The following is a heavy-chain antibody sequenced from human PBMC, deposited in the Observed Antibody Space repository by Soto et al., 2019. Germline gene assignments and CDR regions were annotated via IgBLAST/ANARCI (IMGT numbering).Heavy chain of an antibody. D-gene: IGHD1-26*01. Sequence: QVQLVESGGGVVQPGRSLRLSCAASGFTFSSYAMHWVRQAPGKGLEWVAVISYDGSNKYYADSVKGRFTISRDNSKNTLYPQMNTLRAKDTAVFYCATEKGRSGNYYYGMDVWGQGTTVTVSS. CDR2: ISYDGSNK. CDR1: GFTFSSYA. J-gene: IGHJ6*02. CDR3: ATEKGRSGNYYYGMDV. V-gene: IGHV3-30-3*01.